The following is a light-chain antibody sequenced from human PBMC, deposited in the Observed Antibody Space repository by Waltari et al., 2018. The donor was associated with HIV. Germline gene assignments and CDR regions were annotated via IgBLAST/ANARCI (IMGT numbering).Light chain of an antibody. CDR2: GAS. V-gene: IGKV3-20*01. Sequence: EIVLTQSPGTLSLSPGERATLSCKASQSVDSNYLAWYQQKPGLAPKLLIYGASSRATGIADRFSGSGSGTDFTLTITRLEPEDSAVYYCQQYVSSPLTFGGGTKVEI. J-gene: IGKJ4*01. CDR3: QQYVSSPLT. CDR1: QSVDSNY.